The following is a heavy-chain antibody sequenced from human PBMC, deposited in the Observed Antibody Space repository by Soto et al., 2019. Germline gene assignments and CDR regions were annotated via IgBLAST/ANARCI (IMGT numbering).Heavy chain of an antibody. J-gene: IGHJ4*02. Sequence: ETLSLTCTVSGGSISSGDYYWSWIRQPPGKGLEWIGYIYYSGSTNYNPSLKSRVTISVDTSKNQFSLKLSSVTAADTAVYYCARGYYDSSGYYYVYDYWGQGTLVTVSS. D-gene: IGHD3-22*01. CDR2: IYYSGST. CDR1: GGSISSGDYY. CDR3: ARGYYDSSGYYYVYDY. V-gene: IGHV4-61*08.